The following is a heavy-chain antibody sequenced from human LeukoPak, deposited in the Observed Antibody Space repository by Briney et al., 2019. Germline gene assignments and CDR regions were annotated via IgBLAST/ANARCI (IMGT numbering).Heavy chain of an antibody. Sequence: GGSLRLSCAASGFTFSSYAMSWVRQAPGKGLEWVSSISSSSTSIYYADSVKGRFTISRDNAKNSLYLQMNSLRAEDTAMYYCARDFAVMAYWGQGTLVTVSS. V-gene: IGHV3-21*03. CDR1: GFTFSSYA. J-gene: IGHJ4*02. CDR3: ARDFAVMAY. D-gene: IGHD2-21*01. CDR2: ISSSSTSI.